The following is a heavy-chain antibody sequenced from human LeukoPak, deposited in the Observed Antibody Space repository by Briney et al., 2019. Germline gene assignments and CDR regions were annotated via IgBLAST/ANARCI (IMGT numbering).Heavy chain of an antibody. CDR2: IKQDGSEK. CDR1: GFTFGDYW. Sequence: GGSLRLSCVGSGFTFGDYWMSWVRQTPGKGPEWVANIKQDGSEKYYVESVKGRFTISRDNAEKSLFLQMNSLRAEDTAVYYCARDSTSYYESSVYGFDIWGHGTMVTVSS. J-gene: IGHJ3*02. D-gene: IGHD3-22*01. CDR3: ARDSTSYYESSVYGFDI. V-gene: IGHV3-7*01.